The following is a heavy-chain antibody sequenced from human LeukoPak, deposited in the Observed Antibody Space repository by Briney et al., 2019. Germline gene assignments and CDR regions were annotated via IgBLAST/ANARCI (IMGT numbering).Heavy chain of an antibody. Sequence: SETLSLTCSFSGGSISNYYSSWARQPPRQGLEWIGYIYYSCSTDYNPSLKSRVPISIDTSKNHFSLRLSSVTAADTASYYCARGYAYGPNYYFDYWGQGALVTVSS. J-gene: IGHJ4*02. CDR1: GGSISNYY. CDR3: ARGYAYGPNYYFDY. D-gene: IGHD5-18*01. CDR2: IYYSCST. V-gene: IGHV4-59*01.